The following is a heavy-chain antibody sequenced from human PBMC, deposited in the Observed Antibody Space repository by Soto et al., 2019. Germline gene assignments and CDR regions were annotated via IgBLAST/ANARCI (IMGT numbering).Heavy chain of an antibody. CDR1: GYNFTKYW. D-gene: IGHD2-8*01. V-gene: IGHV5-10-1*03. J-gene: IGHJ6*02. Sequence: EVQLVQSGAEVKKPGESLRISCQTSGYNFTKYWISWVRQMPGKGLEWMGKIDPRDSYSNYSPSFRGHVTISVDNSISTAYLQWNSLKASDTAMYYCARHRPAYAVDDYGMDVWGPGTTVTASS. CDR2: IDPRDSYS. CDR3: ARHRPAYAVDDYGMDV.